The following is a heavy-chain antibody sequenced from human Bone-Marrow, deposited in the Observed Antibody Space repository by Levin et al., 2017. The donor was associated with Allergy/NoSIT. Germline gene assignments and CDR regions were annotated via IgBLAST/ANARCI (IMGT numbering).Heavy chain of an antibody. V-gene: IGHV3-33*01. CDR2: IWYDGNNK. CDR1: GFTFSSSG. J-gene: IGHJ2*01. CDR3: ARDVTTFADRYFDL. D-gene: IGHD3-3*01. Sequence: GESLKISCAASGFTFSSSGIHWVRQAPGKGLEWVTNIWYDGNNKYYADSVKGRFSISRDSSKNTVYLQMDTLRVEDTAVYYCARDVTTFADRYFDLWGRGTLVTVS.